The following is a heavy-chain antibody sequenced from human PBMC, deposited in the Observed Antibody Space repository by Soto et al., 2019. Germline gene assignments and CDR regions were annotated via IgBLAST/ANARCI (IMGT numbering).Heavy chain of an antibody. D-gene: IGHD3-16*01. V-gene: IGHV3-74*01. CDR1: GFTFRNYW. Sequence: EVQLVESGGGLVQPGGSLRLSCAASGFTFRNYWIHGVRQAQGKGLAWVSRANSDGDTTYHADSWKGRFTISRDNAKNKLHKQMKSQGAEDTAVNYCASNYAYEEGYYFYGIDVWGHGPTV. CDR3: ASNYAYEEGYYFYGIDV. J-gene: IGHJ6*02. CDR2: ANSDGDTT.